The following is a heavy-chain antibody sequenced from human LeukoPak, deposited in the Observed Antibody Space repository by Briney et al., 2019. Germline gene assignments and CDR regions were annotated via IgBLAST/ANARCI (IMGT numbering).Heavy chain of an antibody. CDR3: LITIFGNRYYFDY. CDR1: GGSITSNSYY. J-gene: IGHJ4*02. CDR2: IYYSGST. D-gene: IGHD3-9*01. Sequence: SETLSLTCTVSGGSITSNSYYWGWIRQPPGKVLEWIGSIYYSGSTYYNPSLKSRVTISVDTSKNQFSLKLSSVTAADTAVYYCLITIFGNRYYFDYWGQGTLVTVSS. V-gene: IGHV4-39*01.